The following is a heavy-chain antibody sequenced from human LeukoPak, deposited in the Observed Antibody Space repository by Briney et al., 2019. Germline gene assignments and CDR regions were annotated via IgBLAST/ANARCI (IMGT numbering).Heavy chain of an antibody. CDR3: ASAGIDRGYYFDY. J-gene: IGHJ4*02. Sequence: PGGSLRLSCAASGFTFSSYSVDWVRQAPGKGLEWVSYISSSSSTIYYADSVKGRFTISRDNAKNSLYLQMNSLRDEDTAVYYCASAGIDRGYYFDYWGQGTLVTVSS. CDR1: GFTFSSYS. V-gene: IGHV3-48*02. CDR2: ISSSSSTI. D-gene: IGHD2-21*01.